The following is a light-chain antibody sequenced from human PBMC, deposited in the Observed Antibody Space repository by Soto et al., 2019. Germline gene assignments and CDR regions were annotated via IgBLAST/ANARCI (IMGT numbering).Light chain of an antibody. CDR3: QSYDISLSGSGV. V-gene: IGLV1-40*01. CDR2: GNN. Sequence: QLVLTQPPSVSGAPGQRVTISCTGSSSNIGAGYDVHWYQQLPGTAPKLLIYGNNNRPSGVPDRFSGSKSGTSASLAITGLQAEDEAAYYCQSYDISLSGSGVFGGGTQLTVL. J-gene: IGLJ3*02. CDR1: SSNIGAGYD.